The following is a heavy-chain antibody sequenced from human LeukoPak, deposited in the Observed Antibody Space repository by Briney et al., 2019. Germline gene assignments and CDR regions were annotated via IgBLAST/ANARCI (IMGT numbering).Heavy chain of an antibody. J-gene: IGHJ4*02. V-gene: IGHV1-2*02. CDR1: RYTFTDYY. CDR3: ARIGYNHYFDS. D-gene: IGHD1-1*01. CDR2: INPNSGGT. Sequence: ASVKVSCKASRYTFTDYYLHWVRQAPGQGLEWMGWINPNSGGTNYAQTFQGRVPMTRDTSITTAYLELSRLRSDDTAVYYCARIGYNHYFDSWGQGTLVTVSS.